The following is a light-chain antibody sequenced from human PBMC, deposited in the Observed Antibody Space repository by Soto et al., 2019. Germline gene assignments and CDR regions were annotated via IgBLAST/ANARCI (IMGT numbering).Light chain of an antibody. Sequence: DIQMTQSPSSLSASIGDRVTITCQASQNINNYLNWYQQKPGRAPKLLIYDASNLEAGVPSRFRGSGSGTEFTLTISSLQPEDFATYCCQQLNTYPLTFGGGTKVDIK. V-gene: IGKV1-33*01. CDR1: QNINNY. J-gene: IGKJ4*01. CDR2: DAS. CDR3: QQLNTYPLT.